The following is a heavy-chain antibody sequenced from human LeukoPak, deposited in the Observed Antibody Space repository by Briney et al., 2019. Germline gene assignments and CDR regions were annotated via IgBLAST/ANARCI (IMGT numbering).Heavy chain of an antibody. CDR3: ARDVDHDDSTGKGLVDF. Sequence: ASVEVSCKASGYIFTVYYMHWVRQAPGQGLEWMGWINPNRGGTNYAQKFQGRVTMTRDTSINTAYMELNRLTSDDTALYYCARDVDHDDSTGKGLVDFWGQGTMVTVSS. CDR1: GYIFTVYY. CDR2: INPNRGGT. V-gene: IGHV1-2*02. J-gene: IGHJ3*01. D-gene: IGHD4-11*01.